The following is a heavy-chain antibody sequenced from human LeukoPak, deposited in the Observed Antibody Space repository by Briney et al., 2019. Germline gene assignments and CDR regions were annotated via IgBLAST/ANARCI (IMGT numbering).Heavy chain of an antibody. CDR2: ISAYNGNT. CDR3: ARPLLSRGMDV. Sequence: VGSVKVSCKASGYTFTSYGISWVRQAPGQGLEWMGWISAYNGNTNYAQKLQGRVTMTTDTSTSTVYMELRSLRSDDTAVYYCARPLLSRGMDVWGQGTTVTVSS. CDR1: GYTFTSYG. V-gene: IGHV1-18*01. D-gene: IGHD2-15*01. J-gene: IGHJ6*02.